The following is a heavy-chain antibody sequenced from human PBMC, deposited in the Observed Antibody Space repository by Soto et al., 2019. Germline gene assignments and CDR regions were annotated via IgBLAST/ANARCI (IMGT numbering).Heavy chain of an antibody. CDR1: GYTFTGYY. CDR3: ARDRGYNWNKNNFDY. Sequence: GASVKVSCKASGYTFTGYYMHWVRQAPGQGLEWMGWINPNSGGTNYAQKFQGRVTMTRDTSISTAYMELSRLRSDDTAVYYCARDRGYNWNKNNFDYWGQGTLVTVSS. CDR2: INPNSGGT. J-gene: IGHJ4*02. D-gene: IGHD1-20*01. V-gene: IGHV1-2*02.